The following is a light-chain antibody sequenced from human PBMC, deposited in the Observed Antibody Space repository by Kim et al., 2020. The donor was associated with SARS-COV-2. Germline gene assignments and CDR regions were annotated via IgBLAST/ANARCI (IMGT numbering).Light chain of an antibody. CDR2: GTS. V-gene: IGKV3-15*01. CDR1: QSVSSK. CDR3: QQYNDWPYT. J-gene: IGKJ2*01. Sequence: CVSPGERVPRSCGASQSVSSKLAWYHQKPGQAPRLLIYGTSTRATDIPARFSGSGSGTEFTLTISSLQSEDFAVYYCQQYNDWPYTFGQGTKLEI.